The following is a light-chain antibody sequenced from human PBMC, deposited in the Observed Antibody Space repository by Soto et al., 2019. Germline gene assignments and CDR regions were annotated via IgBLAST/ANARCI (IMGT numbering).Light chain of an antibody. Sequence: QSVLTQPPSASGTPGQGVTISCSGSSSNIGSNYVYWYQQLPGTAPKVLIYRNDHRPSGVPDRFSGSKSDTSASLAISGLRSEDEADYYCAAWDDNLSGVVFGGGTQLTVL. J-gene: IGLJ2*01. V-gene: IGLV1-47*01. CDR3: AAWDDNLSGVV. CDR1: SSNIGSNY. CDR2: RND.